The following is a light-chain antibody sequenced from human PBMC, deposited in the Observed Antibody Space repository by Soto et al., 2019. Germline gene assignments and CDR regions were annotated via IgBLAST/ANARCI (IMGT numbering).Light chain of an antibody. CDR1: NNVVGGYNY. Sequence: QSALTRPPSASGAPGQAGTISCTGNNNVVGGYNYVSWYQQHPGKAPKLMIYEVIKRPSGVPDRFSGSRSGNTASLTVSGLQAEDEADYYCSSYAGNHNFVFGTGTKVTVL. CDR2: EVI. CDR3: SSYAGNHNFV. V-gene: IGLV2-8*01. J-gene: IGLJ1*01.